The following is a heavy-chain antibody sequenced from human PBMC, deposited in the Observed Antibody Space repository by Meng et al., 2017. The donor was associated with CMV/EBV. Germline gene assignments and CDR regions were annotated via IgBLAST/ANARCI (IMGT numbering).Heavy chain of an antibody. J-gene: IGHJ4*02. CDR2: ISYDGSNK. CDR3: ARDGKYYGSGSYYNPPGY. CDR1: GFTFSSYA. V-gene: IGHV3-30-3*01. Sequence: GESLKISCAASGFTFSSYAMHWVRQAPGKGLEWVAVISYDGSNKYYADSVKGRFTISRDNSKNTLYLQMNSLRAEDTAVYYCARDGKYYGSGSYYNPPGYWGQGTLVTVSS. D-gene: IGHD3-10*01.